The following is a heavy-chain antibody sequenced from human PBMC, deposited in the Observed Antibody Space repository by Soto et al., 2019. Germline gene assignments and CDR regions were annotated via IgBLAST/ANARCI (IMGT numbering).Heavy chain of an antibody. D-gene: IGHD6-13*01. CDR3: ARTMGGIAAAGTDY. J-gene: IGHJ4*02. Sequence: ASVKVSCKASGYTFSTWDIDWVRLATGQGLEWMGSMNPNSGNTEYAQKFQGRVTMTRDTSISTFYMELSSLRSEDTAIYYCARTMGGIAAAGTDYWGQGTLVTVSS. CDR2: MNPNSGNT. V-gene: IGHV1-8*01. CDR1: GYTFSTWD.